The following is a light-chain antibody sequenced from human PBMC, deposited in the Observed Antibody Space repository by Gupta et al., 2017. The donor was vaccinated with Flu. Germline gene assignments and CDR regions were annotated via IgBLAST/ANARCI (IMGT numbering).Light chain of an antibody. J-gene: IGKJ3*01. Sequence: DIVLTQSPGTLSLSPRDRATLSCRTSQSFSNSHFAWYQQKPGQAPRLLIYDGSSRASGIPDRFSGSGSGTDFTLTISRLEPEDSAVYFCQNYGSSPVWFGPGTKVEI. CDR2: DGS. CDR1: QSFSNSH. V-gene: IGKV3-20*01. CDR3: QNYGSSPVW.